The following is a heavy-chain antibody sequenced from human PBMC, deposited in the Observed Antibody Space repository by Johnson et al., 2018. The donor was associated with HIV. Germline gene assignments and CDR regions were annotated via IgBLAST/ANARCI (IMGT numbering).Heavy chain of an antibody. D-gene: IGHD6-6*01. V-gene: IGHV3-11*04. CDR1: GFTFSDYF. CDR3: ARVMQLGRGDAFDI. J-gene: IGHJ3*02. Sequence: QVQLVESGGGLVKPGGSLRLSCAGSGFTFSDYFMSYIRQAPGKGLEWISYISSSGSTIYYADSVKGRFTISRDISKNTLYLQMNSLRAEDTAVYYCARVMQLGRGDAFDIWGQGTMVTVSS. CDR2: ISSSGSTI.